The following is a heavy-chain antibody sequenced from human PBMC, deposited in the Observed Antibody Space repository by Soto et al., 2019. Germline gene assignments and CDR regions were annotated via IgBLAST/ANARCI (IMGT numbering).Heavy chain of an antibody. V-gene: IGHV3-73*01. J-gene: IGHJ6*03. Sequence: GGSLRLSCAASGFTFSGSAMRWVRQASGKGLEWVGRIRSKANSYATAYAASVKGRFTISRDDSKNTAYLQMNSLKTEDTAVYYCTRHLGYLIPSPYGDYGGRYYYYYMDVWGKGTTVTVSS. CDR1: GFTFSGSA. CDR3: TRHLGYLIPSPYGDYGGRYYYYYMDV. CDR2: IRSKANSYAT. D-gene: IGHD4-17*01.